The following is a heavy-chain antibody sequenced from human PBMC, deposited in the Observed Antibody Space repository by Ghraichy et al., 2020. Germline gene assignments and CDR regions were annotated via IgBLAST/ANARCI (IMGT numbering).Heavy chain of an antibody. J-gene: IGHJ4*02. CDR2: ISGSGGST. CDR1: GFTFSSYA. V-gene: IGHV3-23*01. Sequence: GGSLRLSCAASGFTFSSYAMSWVRQAPGKGLEWVSAISGSGGSTYYADSVKGRFTISRDNSKNTLYLQMNSLRAEDTAVYYCAKDDTAGIAAAGTFDYWGQGTLVTVSS. CDR3: AKDDTAGIAAAGTFDY. D-gene: IGHD6-13*01.